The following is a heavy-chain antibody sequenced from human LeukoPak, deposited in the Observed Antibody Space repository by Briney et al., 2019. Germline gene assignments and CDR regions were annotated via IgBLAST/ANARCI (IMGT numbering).Heavy chain of an antibody. Sequence: PGGSLRLSCAASGFTFSSYAMSWVRQAPGKGLEWVSAISGSGGSAYYADSAKGRFTISRDNSKNTLYLQMNSLRAEDTAVYYCAKARGYYYDSSDYYFDYWGQGTLVTVSS. CDR3: AKARGYYYDSSDYYFDY. CDR2: ISGSGGSA. CDR1: GFTFSSYA. D-gene: IGHD3-22*01. J-gene: IGHJ4*02. V-gene: IGHV3-23*01.